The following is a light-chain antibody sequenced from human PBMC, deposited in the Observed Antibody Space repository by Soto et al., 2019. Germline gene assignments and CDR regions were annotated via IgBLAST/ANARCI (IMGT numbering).Light chain of an antibody. CDR1: QSVSSF. V-gene: IGKV3-11*01. CDR3: QQRSNFLT. CDR2: DAS. Sequence: EIVLTQSPATLSLSPGERATLSCRASQSVSSFLAWYQQKPGQAPRLLIYDASNRATGIPARFSGSGSGTHFTLTISSLEPEDFTVYYCQQRSNFLTFDGGTKVEIK. J-gene: IGKJ4*01.